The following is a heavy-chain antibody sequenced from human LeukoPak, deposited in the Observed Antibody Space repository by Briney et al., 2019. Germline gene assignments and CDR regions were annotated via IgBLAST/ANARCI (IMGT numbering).Heavy chain of an antibody. V-gene: IGHV3-30*02. CDR2: IRYDGSNK. Sequence: HPRGSLSLSCAASGFSFSSYGMDSVRQAPGRGLEWGAFIRYDGSNKNYADSVKGRFTFSRDNSKNTLYLQMTSLRAEDTAVYDCAKERKSLWFGGGFDYWGQGTLVTVSS. D-gene: IGHD3-10*01. CDR3: AKERKSLWFGGGFDY. CDR1: GFSFSSYG. J-gene: IGHJ4*02.